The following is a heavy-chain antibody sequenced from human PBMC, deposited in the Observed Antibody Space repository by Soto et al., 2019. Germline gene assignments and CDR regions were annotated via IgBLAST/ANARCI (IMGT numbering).Heavy chain of an antibody. J-gene: IGHJ5*02. CDR3: AKDSDIVVVPAAIRRRLDP. V-gene: IGHV3-23*01. D-gene: IGHD2-2*02. CDR2: ISGSGGST. CDR1: GFTFSSYS. Sequence: GGSLRLSCAASGFTFSSYSMNWVRQAPGKGLEWVSAISGSGGSTYYADSVKGRFTISRDNSKNTLYLQMNSLRAEDTAVYYCAKDSDIVVVPAAIRRRLDPWGQGTLVTVSS.